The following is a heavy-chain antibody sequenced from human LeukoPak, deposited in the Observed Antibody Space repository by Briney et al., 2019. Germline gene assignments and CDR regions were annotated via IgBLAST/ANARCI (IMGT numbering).Heavy chain of an antibody. J-gene: IGHJ4*02. Sequence: SQTLSLTCAISGDSVSSNSAAWNWIRQSPSRGLEWLGRTYYRSKWYNDCAVSVKSRITINPDTSKNQFSLQLNSVTPEDTAVYYCARDYDSSGYYYGSLDYWGQGTLVTVSS. CDR3: ARDYDSSGYYYGSLDY. D-gene: IGHD3-22*01. V-gene: IGHV6-1*01. CDR1: GDSVSSNSAA. CDR2: TYYRSKWYN.